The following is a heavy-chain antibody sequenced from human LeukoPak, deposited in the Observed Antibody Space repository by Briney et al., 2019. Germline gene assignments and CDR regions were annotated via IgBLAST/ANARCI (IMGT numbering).Heavy chain of an antibody. Sequence: GGSLRLSCAASGFTFSSYGMHWVRQAPGKGLEWVSFIRYDGSNEYYADSVRGRFTISRDNSKNTLYLQMNSLRAEDTAVYYCARDQSSVAGTTYNWFDHWGQGTLVTVSS. CDR2: IRYDGSNE. CDR1: GFTFSSYG. D-gene: IGHD6-19*01. CDR3: ARDQSSVAGTTYNWFDH. V-gene: IGHV3-30*02. J-gene: IGHJ5*02.